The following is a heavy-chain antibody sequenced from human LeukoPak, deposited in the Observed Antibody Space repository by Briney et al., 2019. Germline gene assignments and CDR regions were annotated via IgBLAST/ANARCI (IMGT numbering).Heavy chain of an antibody. V-gene: IGHV4-30-2*01. J-gene: IGHJ5*02. D-gene: IGHD6-6*01. CDR3: AKMSSSSNWFDP. CDR2: IYHSGTT. CDR1: GGSMGSGGYS. Sequence: SETLSLTCAVSGGSMGSGGYSWSWIRQPPGKGLEFIGYIYHSGTTYYDPSLRGRLTISVDRSENQLSLTLTSVTAADTAIYYCAKMSSSSNWFDPWGRGTLVTVSS.